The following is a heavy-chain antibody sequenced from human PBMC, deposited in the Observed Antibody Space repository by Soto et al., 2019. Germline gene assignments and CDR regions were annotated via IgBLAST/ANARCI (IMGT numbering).Heavy chain of an antibody. CDR3: ARVIVVVVAATGAFDI. D-gene: IGHD2-15*01. CDR2: IKQDGSEK. V-gene: IGHV3-7*01. CDR1: GFTFSSYW. J-gene: IGHJ3*02. Sequence: PGGSLRLSCAASGFTFSSYWMSWVRQAPGKGLEWVANIKQDGSEKYYVDSVKGRFTISRDNAKNSLYLQMNSLRAEDTAVYYCARVIVVVVAATGAFDIWGQGTMVTVSS.